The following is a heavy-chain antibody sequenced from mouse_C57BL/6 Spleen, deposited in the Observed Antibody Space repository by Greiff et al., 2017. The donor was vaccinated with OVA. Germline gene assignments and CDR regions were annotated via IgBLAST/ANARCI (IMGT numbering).Heavy chain of an antibody. CDR1: GFTFSSYT. J-gene: IGHJ2*01. Sequence: EVHLVESGGGLVKPGGSLKLSCAASGFTFSSYTMSWVRQTPEKRLEWVATISGGGGNTYYPDSVKGRFTISRDNAKNTLYLQMSSLRSEDTALYCCARPGTGGYYFDYWGQGTTLTVSS. CDR3: ARPGTGGYYFDY. D-gene: IGHD3-3*01. V-gene: IGHV5-9*01. CDR2: ISGGGGNT.